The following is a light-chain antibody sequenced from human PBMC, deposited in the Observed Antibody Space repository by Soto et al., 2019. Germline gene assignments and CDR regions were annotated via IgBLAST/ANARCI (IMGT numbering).Light chain of an antibody. CDR3: QSYDSSLSGVV. CDR2: EVN. V-gene: IGLV2-14*03. Sequence: QSALTQPASVSGSPGQSITISCTGTSSDVGAYNHVSWYQQHPGKVPKVMIYEVNNRPSGVSNRFSASKSGNTASLTISGLQAEDEATYYCQSYDSSLSGVVFGGGTKLTVL. J-gene: IGLJ2*01. CDR1: SSDVGAYNH.